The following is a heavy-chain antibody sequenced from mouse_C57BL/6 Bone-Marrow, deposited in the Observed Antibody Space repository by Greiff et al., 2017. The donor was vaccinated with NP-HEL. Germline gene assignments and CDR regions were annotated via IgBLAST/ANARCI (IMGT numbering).Heavy chain of an antibody. D-gene: IGHD1-1*01. J-gene: IGHJ4*01. CDR3: ASHGSSYNAMDY. V-gene: IGHV1-61*01. CDR1: GYTFTSYW. CDR2: IYPSDSET. Sequence: QVQLQQPGAELVRPGSSVKLSCKASGYTFTSYWMDWVKQRPGQGLEWIGNIYPSDSETHYNQKFKDKATLTVDKSSSTAYMQLSSLTSEDSAVYYCASHGSSYNAMDYWGQGTSVTVSS.